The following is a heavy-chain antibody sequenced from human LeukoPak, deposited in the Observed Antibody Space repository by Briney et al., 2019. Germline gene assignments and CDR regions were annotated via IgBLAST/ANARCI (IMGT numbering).Heavy chain of an antibody. CDR3: ARWGYDFSS. V-gene: IGHV3-48*03. CDR2: ISSGGSTI. D-gene: IGHD3-3*01. Sequence: GGSLRLSCAASGFTFSSYEMNWVRQAPGKGLEWISYISSGGSTIYDADSVKGRFTISRDNAKNSLYLQMNSLRAEDTAVYYCARWGYDFSSWRQATLVTVSS. J-gene: IGHJ5*02. CDR1: GFTFSSYE.